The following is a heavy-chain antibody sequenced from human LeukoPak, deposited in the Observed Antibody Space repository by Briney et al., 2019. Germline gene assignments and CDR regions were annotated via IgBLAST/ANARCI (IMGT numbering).Heavy chain of an antibody. Sequence: GGSLRLSCAASGFTFNTAWMTRVRQAPGKGLEXXXXXXXXXDGGTTDFPAPLKGRFSISRDDSRNTLYLQMNSLKTEDTAVYYCTTGYERGGLGPGDGYNFAFWGQGTLVTVSS. D-gene: IGHD5-24*01. V-gene: IGHV3-15*01. CDR3: TTGYERGGLGPGDGYNFAF. CDR1: GFTFNTAW. J-gene: IGHJ4*02. CDR2: XXXXXDGGTT.